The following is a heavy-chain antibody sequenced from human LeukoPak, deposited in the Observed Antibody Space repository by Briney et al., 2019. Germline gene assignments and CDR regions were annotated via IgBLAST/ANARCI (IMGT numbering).Heavy chain of an antibody. CDR1: GGTFSSYA. V-gene: IGHV1-69*04. CDR3: ARGTLLPGIDY. Sequence: SVKVSCKASGGTFSSYAISWVRQAPGQGLEWMGRIIPILGIANYAQKFQGRVTITADKSTSTAYMELSSLRSEDTAVYYCARGTLLPGIDYWGQGTLVTVSS. D-gene: IGHD1-26*01. CDR2: IIPILGIA. J-gene: IGHJ4*02.